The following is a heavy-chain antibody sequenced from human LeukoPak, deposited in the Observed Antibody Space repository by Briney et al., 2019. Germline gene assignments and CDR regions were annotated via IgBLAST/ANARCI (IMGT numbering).Heavy chain of an antibody. Sequence: SETLSLTCNVSGYSISSGYYWGWIRPPTGKGLEWLGSLYHSGSTYYNPSLKSRVTISVDTSKNQLSLKVDSVTAADTAVYYCARAHHCHSGTCHPPGEAFDIWGQGTMVTVSS. D-gene: IGHD1-1*01. CDR1: GYSISSGYY. J-gene: IGHJ3*02. CDR2: LYHSGST. CDR3: ARAHHCHSGTCHPPGEAFDI. V-gene: IGHV4-38-2*02.